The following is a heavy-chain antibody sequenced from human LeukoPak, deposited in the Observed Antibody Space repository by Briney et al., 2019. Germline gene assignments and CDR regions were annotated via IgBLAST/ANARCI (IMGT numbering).Heavy chain of an antibody. CDR1: GFTFSNYN. V-gene: IGHV3-66*01. Sequence: PGGSLRLSCTASGFTFSNYNMNWVRQAPGKGLEWVSIIYSGGTTYYADSVKGRFTISRDISKNTLYLQMNSLKAEDTAVYYCTPYLEGWNPAGWFDPWGQGTLVTVSS. CDR2: IYSGGTT. CDR3: TPYLEGWNPAGWFDP. J-gene: IGHJ5*02. D-gene: IGHD1-1*01.